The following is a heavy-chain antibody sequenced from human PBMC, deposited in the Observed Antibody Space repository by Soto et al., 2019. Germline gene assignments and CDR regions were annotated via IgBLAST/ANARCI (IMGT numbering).Heavy chain of an antibody. J-gene: IGHJ4*02. Sequence: ASVKVSCKTSGYTFTRNGISWVRQAPGQGLEWMGIINPSGGSTSYAQKFQGRVTMTRDTSTSTVYMELSSLRSEDTAVYYCARAGYSYGSNFDYWGQGTLVTVSS. D-gene: IGHD5-18*01. CDR2: INPSGGST. V-gene: IGHV1-46*01. CDR3: ARAGYSYGSNFDY. CDR1: GYTFTRNG.